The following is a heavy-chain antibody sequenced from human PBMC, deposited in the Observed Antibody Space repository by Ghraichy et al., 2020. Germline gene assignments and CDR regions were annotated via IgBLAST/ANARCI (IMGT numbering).Heavy chain of an antibody. Sequence: SQTLSLTCAISGYSVNSSAWNWIRHSPSRGLEWLGRTYYASKWITNYAVSVKSRITVSPDTSKNHVFLQLKSVTPEDTGVYFCVRGWGRTGFDNWGQGTLVTVSS. V-gene: IGHV6-1*01. CDR1: GYSVNSSA. CDR2: TYYASKWIT. CDR3: VRGWGRTGFDN. D-gene: IGHD2-8*02. J-gene: IGHJ4*02.